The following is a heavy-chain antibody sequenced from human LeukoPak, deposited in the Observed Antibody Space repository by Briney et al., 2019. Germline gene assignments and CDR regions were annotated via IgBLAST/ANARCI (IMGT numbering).Heavy chain of an antibody. CDR3: AKAGYDSSGYPPSELDY. D-gene: IGHD3-22*01. J-gene: IGHJ4*02. Sequence: PGRSLRLSCAASGFTFDDYAMHWVRQAPGKGLEWVSGISWNSGSIGYADSVKGRFTISRDNAKNSLYLQMNSLRAEDTALYYCAKAGYDSSGYPPSELDYWGQGTLVTVSS. CDR2: ISWNSGSI. CDR1: GFTFDDYA. V-gene: IGHV3-9*01.